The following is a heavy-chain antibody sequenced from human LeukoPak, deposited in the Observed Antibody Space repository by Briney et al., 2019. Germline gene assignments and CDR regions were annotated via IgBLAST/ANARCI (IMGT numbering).Heavy chain of an antibody. CDR3: ARRSLYNFDY. CDR2: ISGSGGTA. Sequence: PGGSLRLSCAASGFTFSIYAMSWVRQAPGKGLEWVSAISGSGGTAYYADSVKGRFTISRDNSKNTLYLQMNSLRAEDTAVYYCARRSLYNFDYWGQGTLVTVSS. D-gene: IGHD4-17*01. CDR1: GFTFSIYA. J-gene: IGHJ4*02. V-gene: IGHV3-23*01.